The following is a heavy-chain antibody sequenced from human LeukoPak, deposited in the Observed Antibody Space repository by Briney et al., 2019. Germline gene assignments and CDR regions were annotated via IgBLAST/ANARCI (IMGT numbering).Heavy chain of an antibody. CDR1: GFTFSSYW. D-gene: IGHD3-9*01. V-gene: IGHV3-74*01. CDR3: ARGHFELWY. CDR2: INSDGSTR. J-gene: IGHJ1*01. Sequence: PGGSLRLSCAASGFTFSSYWMHWVRQAPGKGLVWVSRINSDGSTRSYADFVKGRFTISRDNAKNTLSLQMNSLRAEDTAVYYCARGHFELWYWGQGTLVTVSS.